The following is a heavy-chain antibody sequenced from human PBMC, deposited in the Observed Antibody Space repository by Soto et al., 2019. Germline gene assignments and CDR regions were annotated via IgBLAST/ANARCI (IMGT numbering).Heavy chain of an antibody. J-gene: IGHJ4*02. V-gene: IGHV3-49*04. CDR2: IRSEANGGTT. CDR3: TRYYYESSGYYVY. Sequence: GGSLRVSCTGSGFTFGSYALSWVRQAPGKGLEWVGVIRSEANGGTTDYAASVKGRITISRDDSKSIAYMEINSLQTEDTAVYYCTRYYYESSGYYVYWGQGALVTVSS. D-gene: IGHD3-22*01. CDR1: GFTFGSYA.